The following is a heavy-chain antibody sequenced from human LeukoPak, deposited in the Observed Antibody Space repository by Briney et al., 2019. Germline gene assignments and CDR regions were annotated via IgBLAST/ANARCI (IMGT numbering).Heavy chain of an antibody. J-gene: IGHJ3*02. Sequence: GGSLRLSCAASGFTFDDYAMHWVRQAPGKGLEWVSLISWDGGSTYYADSVKGRFTISRDNSKSSLYLQMNSLRAEDTALYYCAKDRLHAFDIWGQGTMVTVSS. CDR3: AKDRLHAFDI. V-gene: IGHV3-43D*03. CDR1: GFTFDDYA. CDR2: ISWDGGST. D-gene: IGHD5-18*01.